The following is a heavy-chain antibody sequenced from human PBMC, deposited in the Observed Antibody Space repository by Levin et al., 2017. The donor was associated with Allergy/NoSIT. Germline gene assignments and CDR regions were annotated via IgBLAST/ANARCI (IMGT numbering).Heavy chain of an antibody. Sequence: AASVKVSCKASGYSFTDYYLHWVRQAPGQGLEWMGWINPNNGDTNYAQKFQGRVIMTRDTSISTAYMEMSRMTSDDTALYYCTGGHGGLDPWGPGTLVTVSS. D-gene: IGHD3-16*01. V-gene: IGHV1-2*02. J-gene: IGHJ5*02. CDR1: GYSFTDYY. CDR3: TGGHGGLDP. CDR2: INPNNGDT.